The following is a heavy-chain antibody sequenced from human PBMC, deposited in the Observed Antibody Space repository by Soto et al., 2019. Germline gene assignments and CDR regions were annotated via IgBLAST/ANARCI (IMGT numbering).Heavy chain of an antibody. CDR2: IVVGSDNT. CDR3: AADPHDSSGYYSLLDY. J-gene: IGHJ4*02. V-gene: IGHV1-58*01. CDR1: GFTFNSFS. Sequence: AASMKVSCQASGFTFNSFSVQWGRQARGQRLGWIGWIVVGSDNTNYAQKFQERVTITRDMSTSTAYMELSSLRSEDTAVYYCAADPHDSSGYYSLLDYWGQGTLVTVSS. D-gene: IGHD3-22*01.